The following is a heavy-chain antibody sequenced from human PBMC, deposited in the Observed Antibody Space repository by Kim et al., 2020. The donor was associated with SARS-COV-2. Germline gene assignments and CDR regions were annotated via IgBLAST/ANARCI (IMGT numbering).Heavy chain of an antibody. J-gene: IGHJ4*02. Sequence: ASVKVSCRASGLKFTDYYIHWVRQAPGQGPVWMGRINPNSGGTQYADDFQGRVTMTSDTSSVTVDLELTRLRSDDTAVYYCARDEGGSGWYFFVIWGQGTLITVSS. CDR2: INPNSGGT. V-gene: IGHV1-2*06. CDR1: GLKFTDYY. CDR3: ARDEGGSGWYFFVI. D-gene: IGHD6-19*01.